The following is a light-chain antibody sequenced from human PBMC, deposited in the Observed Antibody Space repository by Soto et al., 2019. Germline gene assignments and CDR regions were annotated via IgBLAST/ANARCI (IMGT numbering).Light chain of an antibody. CDR2: DTS. V-gene: IGKV3-15*01. CDR3: QEYIQWPPGM. Sequence: DIVVTQSPATLSASPGERVTLSCRASQFVSSRLAWYQQRPGQVPRLLIYDTSTRAPGISARVSGSGAGTEFTLTISSLQSEDFAVYYCQEYIQWPPGMFGPGTTVDIK. J-gene: IGKJ1*01. CDR1: QFVSSR.